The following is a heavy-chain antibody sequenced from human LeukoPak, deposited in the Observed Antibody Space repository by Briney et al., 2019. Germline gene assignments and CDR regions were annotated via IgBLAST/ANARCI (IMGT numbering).Heavy chain of an antibody. CDR2: IVPIFGTA. CDR1: GGTFSSYA. J-gene: IGHJ4*02. D-gene: IGHD3-22*01. V-gene: IGHV1-69*01. Sequence: SVKVSCKASGGTFSSYAISWVRQAPGQGLEWMGGIVPIFGTANYAQKFQGRVTITADESTSTAYMELSSLRSEDTAVYYCAREGNYYDSSGYPFDYWGQGTLVTVSS. CDR3: AREGNYYDSSGYPFDY.